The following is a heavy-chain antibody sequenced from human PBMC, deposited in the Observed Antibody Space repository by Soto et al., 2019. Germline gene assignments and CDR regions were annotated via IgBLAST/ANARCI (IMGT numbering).Heavy chain of an antibody. V-gene: IGHV3-23*01. D-gene: IGHD6-25*01. J-gene: IGHJ6*02. CDR1: GFTFSSYA. Sequence: HPGGSLRLSCAASGFTFSSYAMSWVRQAPGKGLEWVSAISGSGGSTYYADSVKGRFTISRDNSKNTLYLQMNSLRAEDTAVYYCAKDLVAEYYYYYGMDVWGQGTTVTVSS. CDR3: AKDLVAEYYYYYGMDV. CDR2: ISGSGGST.